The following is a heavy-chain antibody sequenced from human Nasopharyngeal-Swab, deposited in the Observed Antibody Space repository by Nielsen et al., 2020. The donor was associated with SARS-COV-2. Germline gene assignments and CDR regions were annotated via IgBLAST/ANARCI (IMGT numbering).Heavy chain of an antibody. CDR1: GYTFTSYD. D-gene: IGHD2-2*01. CDR2: MNPNSGNT. V-gene: IGHV1-8*03. Sequence: ASVKVSCKASGYTFTSYDINWVRQATGQGLEWMGWMNPNSGNTDYAQKFQGRVTITRNTSISTAYMELSSLRSEDTAVYYCARGLVSTADFDYWGQGTLVTVSS. J-gene: IGHJ4*02. CDR3: ARGLVSTADFDY.